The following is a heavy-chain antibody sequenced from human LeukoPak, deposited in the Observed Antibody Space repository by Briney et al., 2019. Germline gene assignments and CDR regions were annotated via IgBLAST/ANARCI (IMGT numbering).Heavy chain of an antibody. CDR2: ISGTSGRT. D-gene: IGHD1-26*01. CDR3: ASSGSYRFDY. J-gene: IGHJ4*02. Sequence: GGSLRLSCAASGFTFSNYAMDWVRQAPGKGLEWVSAISGTSGRTYYADSVKGRFTISRDNAKNSLYLQMNSLRDEDTAVYYCASSGSYRFDYWGQGTLVTVSS. V-gene: IGHV3-23*01. CDR1: GFTFSNYA.